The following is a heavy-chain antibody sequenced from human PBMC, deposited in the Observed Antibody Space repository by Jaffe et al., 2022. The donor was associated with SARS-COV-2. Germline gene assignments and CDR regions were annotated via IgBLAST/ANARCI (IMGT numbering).Heavy chain of an antibody. V-gene: IGHV3-48*01. Sequence: VQLVESGGGLVQPGGSLRLSCAASGFTFSNYGMNWVRQAPGKGLEWVSYFSSTRNIIYYADSVKGRFTISRDNAKNSLYLQMNSLRAEDTAVYYCARDFVRWNDVAFFDIWGQGTMVTVSS. CDR1: GFTFSNYG. CDR3: ARDFVRWNDVAFFDI. J-gene: IGHJ3*02. CDR2: FSSTRNII. D-gene: IGHD1-1*01.